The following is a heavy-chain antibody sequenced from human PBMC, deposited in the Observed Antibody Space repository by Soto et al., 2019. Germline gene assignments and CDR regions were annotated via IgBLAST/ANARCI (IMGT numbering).Heavy chain of an antibody. Sequence: GASVKVSCKASGYTFTSYGISWVRQAPGQGLEWMGWISAYNGNTNYAQKLQGRVTMTTDTSTSTAYMELRSLRSDDTAVHYCARDGGSSGWTIFAYYGMDVWGQGTTVTVSS. CDR3: ARDGGSSGWTIFAYYGMDV. D-gene: IGHD6-19*01. CDR1: GYTFTSYG. J-gene: IGHJ6*02. V-gene: IGHV1-18*04. CDR2: ISAYNGNT.